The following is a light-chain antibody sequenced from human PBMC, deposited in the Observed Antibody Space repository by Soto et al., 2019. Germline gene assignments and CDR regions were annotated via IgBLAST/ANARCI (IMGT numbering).Light chain of an antibody. Sequence: DIQMTQSPSPLSASVGDRVTISFRASQNIGSYWNWYQQKPGKAPNLLIYGASSLLGGVPSRFSGGGSGTDFTLTISSLQPEDFAPYYCQQSYSAPSLRFGGGPKVDIK. J-gene: IGKJ4*01. CDR3: QQSYSAPSLR. V-gene: IGKV1-39*01. CDR1: QNIGSY. CDR2: GAS.